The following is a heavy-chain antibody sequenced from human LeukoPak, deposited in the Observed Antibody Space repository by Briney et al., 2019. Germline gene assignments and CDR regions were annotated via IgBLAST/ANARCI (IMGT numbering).Heavy chain of an antibody. J-gene: IGHJ4*02. D-gene: IGHD6-13*01. V-gene: IGHV3-66*01. CDR1: GFTVSSSY. CDR3: ARGAISRWYED. CDR2: LYSGGSI. Sequence: GGSLRLSCAGSGFTVSSSYMSWVRQAPGKGLEWVSVLYSGGSIFYADSVKGRFTISRDISKNMLYLQMNSLRADDTAVYYCARGAISRWYEDWGQGTLVTVSS.